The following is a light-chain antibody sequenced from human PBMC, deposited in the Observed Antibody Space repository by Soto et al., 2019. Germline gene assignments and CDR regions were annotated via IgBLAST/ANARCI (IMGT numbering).Light chain of an antibody. CDR2: GAS. Sequence: DIVLTQSPGTLSLSPGERATLSCRASQSVSSNFLAWYQQKPGQAPRLLIYGASTRATGIPDRFSGSGSGTDFTLTISSLEPEDFAVYYCQQRSNWAITFGQGTRLEIK. J-gene: IGKJ5*01. CDR3: QQRSNWAIT. V-gene: IGKV3D-20*02. CDR1: QSVSSNF.